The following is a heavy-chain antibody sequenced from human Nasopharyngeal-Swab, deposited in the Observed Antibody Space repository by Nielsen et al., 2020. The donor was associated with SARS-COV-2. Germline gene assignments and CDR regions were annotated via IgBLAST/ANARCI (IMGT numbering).Heavy chain of an antibody. V-gene: IGHV3-23*01. Sequence: LSLTCAASGFPFSGYAMSWVRQAPGKGLEWVSGINSPGGTYYRDSVKGRFTISKDNSQNTLYLQMDSLRAEDTAIYYCVKDYPELVGSSSIFDYWGQGIQVTVSS. CDR2: INSPGGT. D-gene: IGHD3-10*01. J-gene: IGHJ4*02. CDR3: VKDYPELVGSSSIFDY. CDR1: GFPFSGYA.